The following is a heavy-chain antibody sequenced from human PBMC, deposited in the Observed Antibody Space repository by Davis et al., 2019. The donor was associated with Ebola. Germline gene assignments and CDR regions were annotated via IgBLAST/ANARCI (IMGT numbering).Heavy chain of an antibody. Sequence: GESLKISCAASGFTFSDYYMTWIRQAPGKGLEWISYISSRSISVYYADSVKDRFTVSRDNAKSALYLQMNSLTAEDPAVYYCARDSNQIPGSSAYDLSGDFDLWGQGTLVTVSS. J-gene: IGHJ4*02. D-gene: IGHD5-12*01. CDR2: ISSRSISV. V-gene: IGHV3-11*01. CDR3: ARDSNQIPGSSAYDLSGDFDL. CDR1: GFTFSDYY.